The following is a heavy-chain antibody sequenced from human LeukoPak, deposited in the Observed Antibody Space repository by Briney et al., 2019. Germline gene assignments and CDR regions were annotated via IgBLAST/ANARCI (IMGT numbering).Heavy chain of an antibody. V-gene: IGHV4-4*07. J-gene: IGHJ5*02. CDR3: ARDFLAGVGIYDFWSGQGWFDP. CDR2: IYTSGST. D-gene: IGHD3-3*01. CDR1: GGSISSYY. Sequence: KASETLSLTCTVSGGSISSYYWSWIRQPAGKGLEWIGRIYTSGSTNYNPSLKSRVTMSVDTSKNQFSLKLSSVTAADTAVYYCARDFLAGVGIYDFWSGQGWFDPWGQGALVTVSS.